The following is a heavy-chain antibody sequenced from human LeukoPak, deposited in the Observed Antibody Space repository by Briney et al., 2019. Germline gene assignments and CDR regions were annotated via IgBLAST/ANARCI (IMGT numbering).Heavy chain of an antibody. CDR3: AKGFFYYDSSGSLDY. J-gene: IGHJ4*02. D-gene: IGHD3-22*01. Sequence: GGSLRLSCAASGFTFSSYAMHWVRQAPGKGLEWVAFIRYDGSNKYYADSVKGRFTISRDNSKNTLYLQMNSLRAEDTAVYYCAKGFFYYDSSGSLDYWGQGTLVTVSS. CDR2: IRYDGSNK. CDR1: GFTFSSYA. V-gene: IGHV3-30*02.